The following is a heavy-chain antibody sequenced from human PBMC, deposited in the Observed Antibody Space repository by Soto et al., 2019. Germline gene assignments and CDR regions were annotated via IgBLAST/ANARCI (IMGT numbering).Heavy chain of an antibody. CDR3: VNMMIARGAFDF. V-gene: IGHV3-64D*06. CDR1: GFAFSSYA. CDR2: ISPQGGST. J-gene: IGHJ4*02. D-gene: IGHD2-21*01. Sequence: VGSVRLSCSASGFAFSSYAMHWVRQTPGKGLEYVSAISPQGGSTYYADSVKGRFTISRDDSKNTVYLQMSSLRPDDTAVYYCVNMMIARGAFDFWGQGTLVTVSS.